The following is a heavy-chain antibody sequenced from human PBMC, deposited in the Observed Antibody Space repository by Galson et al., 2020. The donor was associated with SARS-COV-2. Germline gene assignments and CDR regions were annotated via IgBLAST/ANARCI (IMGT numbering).Heavy chain of an antibody. CDR1: GGTIMSYY. CDR2: IYYSGTT. V-gene: IGHV4-59*13. D-gene: IGHD5-12*01. CDR3: ARGRDGYNCVLDY. Sequence: TSETLSLTCTVSGGTIMSYYWNWIRLPPGKGLERVGYIYYSGTTNYNPSLKSRVTISLDMSKTEISLKLRSVTAADTALYFCARGRDGYNCVLDYWGRGTLVTVCS. J-gene: IGHJ4*02.